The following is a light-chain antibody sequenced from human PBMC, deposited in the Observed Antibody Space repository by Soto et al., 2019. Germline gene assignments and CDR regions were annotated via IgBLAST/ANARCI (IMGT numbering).Light chain of an antibody. CDR3: QHYNSYSEA. Sequence: DIQMTQSPSTLSGSVGDTVTITCRASQTISSWLAGYQQKPGTAPKLLIYKASTLKSGVPSRFSGSGSGTEFPLTISSLQPDDFATYYCQHYNSYSEAFGQGTKVELK. CDR1: QTISSW. CDR2: KAS. V-gene: IGKV1-5*03. J-gene: IGKJ1*01.